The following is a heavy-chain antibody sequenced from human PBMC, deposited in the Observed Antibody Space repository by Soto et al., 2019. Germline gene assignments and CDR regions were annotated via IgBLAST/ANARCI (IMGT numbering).Heavy chain of an antibody. J-gene: IGHJ6*02. V-gene: IGHV4-39*01. CDR2: IYYSGST. CDR3: ARQPGGSSWYFYYYGMDV. CDR1: GGSISSSSYY. D-gene: IGHD6-13*01. Sequence: SETLSLTCTVSGGSISSSSYYWGWIRQPPGKGLEWIGSIYYSGSTYYNPSLKSRVTISVDTSKNQFSLKLSSVTAADTAVYYCARQPGGSSWYFYYYGMDVRGQGTTVTVSS.